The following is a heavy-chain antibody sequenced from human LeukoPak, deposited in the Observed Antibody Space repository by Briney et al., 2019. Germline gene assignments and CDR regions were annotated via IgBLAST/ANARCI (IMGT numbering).Heavy chain of an antibody. CDR2: IIPIFGTA. D-gene: IGHD5-24*01. CDR1: GGTFSSYA. Sequence: ASVKVSCKASGGTFSSYAISWVRQAPGQGLEWMGGIIPIFGTANYAQKFQGRVTITADESTSTAYMELSSLRSEDTAVYYCARGFRDGYKTSRYYFDYWGQGTLVTVSS. V-gene: IGHV1-69*13. J-gene: IGHJ4*02. CDR3: ARGFRDGYKTSRYYFDY.